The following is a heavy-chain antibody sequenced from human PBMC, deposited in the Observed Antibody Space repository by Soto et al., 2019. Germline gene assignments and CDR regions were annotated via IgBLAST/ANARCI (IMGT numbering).Heavy chain of an antibody. CDR3: ARDYASSWCPSY. CDR2: IWYDGSDR. CDR1: GFTFSKYG. D-gene: IGHD6-13*01. V-gene: IGHV3-33*01. J-gene: IGHJ4*02. Sequence: QVQLVESGGGVVQSGRSLRLSCEASGFTFSKYGMHWVRQAPGKGLEWVAVIWYDGSDRWYADSVKGRFSISRDNSKNTMYLQMSNLRVEDTAAYFCARDYASSWCPSYWGQGTLVAVSS.